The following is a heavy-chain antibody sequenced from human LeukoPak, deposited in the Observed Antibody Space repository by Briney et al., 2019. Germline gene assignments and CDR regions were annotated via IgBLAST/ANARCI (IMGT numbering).Heavy chain of an antibody. CDR1: GFTFDDYA. CDR3: AKDIYGYPRRSFDY. CDR2: ISWNSGSI. D-gene: IGHD6-25*01. V-gene: IGHV3-9*03. J-gene: IGHJ4*02. Sequence: GRSLRLSCAASGFTFDDYAMHWVRQAPGKGLEWVSGISWNSGSIGYADSVKGRFTISRDNAKNSLYLQMNSLRAEDMALYYCAKDIYGYPRRSFDYWGQGTLVTVSS.